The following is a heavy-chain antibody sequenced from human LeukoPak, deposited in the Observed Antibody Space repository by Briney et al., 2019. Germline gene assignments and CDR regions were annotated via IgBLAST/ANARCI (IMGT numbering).Heavy chain of an antibody. J-gene: IGHJ3*02. CDR3: ARDSGSDAFDI. D-gene: IGHD3-10*01. V-gene: IGHV1-2*02. CDR1: GYTFTDYY. CDR2: INPNSGGT. Sequence: ASVKVSFKASGYTFTDYYMHWVRQAPGQGLELMGWINPNSGGTNYAQRVQGSVIMTRDTSISTGYMELSRLRSDDTAVYYCARDSGSDAFDIWGQGTMVTVSS.